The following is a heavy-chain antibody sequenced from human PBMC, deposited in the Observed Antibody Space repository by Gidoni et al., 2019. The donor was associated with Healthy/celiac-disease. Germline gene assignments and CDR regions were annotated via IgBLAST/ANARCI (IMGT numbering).Heavy chain of an antibody. CDR2: ISGSGGST. J-gene: IGHJ4*02. D-gene: IGHD4-17*01. CDR3: AKTRDDYGDYFDY. Sequence: EVQLLESGGGLVQPGGSLRLSWAASGFTFSSYAMSWVRQAPGKGLEWVSAISGSGGSTYYADSVKGRFTISRDNSKNTLYLQMNSLRAEDTAVYYCAKTRDDYGDYFDYWGQGTLVTVSS. V-gene: IGHV3-23*01. CDR1: GFTFSSYA.